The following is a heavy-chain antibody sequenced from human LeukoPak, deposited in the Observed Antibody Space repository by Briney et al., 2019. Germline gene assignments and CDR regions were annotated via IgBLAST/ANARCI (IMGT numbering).Heavy chain of an antibody. CDR2: IKQDGSEK. Sequence: GSLRLSCAASGFTFSSYWMSWVRQAPGKGLEWVANIKQDGSEKYYVDSVKGRFTISRDNAKNSLYLQMNSLRAEDTAVYYCARDTYLSGDDAFDIWGQGTMVTVSS. V-gene: IGHV3-7*01. CDR1: GFTFSSYW. CDR3: ARDTYLSGDDAFDI. J-gene: IGHJ3*02. D-gene: IGHD2-15*01.